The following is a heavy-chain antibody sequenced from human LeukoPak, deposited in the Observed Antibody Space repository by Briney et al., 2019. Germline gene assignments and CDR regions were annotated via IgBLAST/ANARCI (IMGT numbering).Heavy chain of an antibody. Sequence: SETLSLTCTVSGGSISSGGYYWGWIRQPPGKGLEWIGSIYYSGSTYYNPSLKSRVTISVDTSKNQFSLKLSSVTAADTAVYYCARVPRRIQLSRNFYGMDVWGQGTTVTVSS. CDR1: GGSISSGGYY. D-gene: IGHD5-18*01. CDR2: IYYSGST. J-gene: IGHJ6*02. CDR3: ARVPRRIQLSRNFYGMDV. V-gene: IGHV4-39*07.